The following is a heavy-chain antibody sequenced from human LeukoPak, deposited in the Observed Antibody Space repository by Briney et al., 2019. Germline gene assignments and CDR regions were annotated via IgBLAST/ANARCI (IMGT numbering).Heavy chain of an antibody. V-gene: IGHV4-34*01. CDR3: ARAVYYDFWSGYSYYFDY. J-gene: IGHJ4*02. D-gene: IGHD3-3*01. CDR2: INHSGST. Sequence: PSETLSLTCAVYGGSFSGYYWSWIRQPPGKGLEWIGEINHSGSTNYNPSLKSRVTISVDTSKNQFSLKLSSVTAADTAVYYCARAVYYDFWSGYSYYFDYWGQGTLVTVSS. CDR1: GGSFSGYY.